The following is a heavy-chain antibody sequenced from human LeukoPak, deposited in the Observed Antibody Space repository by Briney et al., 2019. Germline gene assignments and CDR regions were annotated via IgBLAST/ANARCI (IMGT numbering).Heavy chain of an antibody. V-gene: IGHV1-2*05. D-gene: IGHD3-3*01. Sequence: ASLKVSCKASGYIFTGYYMHWVRQAPGQGLEWRGRINPNSVGTNYAQTFQCRVTMTRDTSITTANTQLSRLRSDDTGVYYCARDQGYYDFWSGGNWFDPWGQGTLVTVSS. CDR3: ARDQGYYDFWSGGNWFDP. CDR2: INPNSVGT. CDR1: GYIFTGYY. J-gene: IGHJ5*02.